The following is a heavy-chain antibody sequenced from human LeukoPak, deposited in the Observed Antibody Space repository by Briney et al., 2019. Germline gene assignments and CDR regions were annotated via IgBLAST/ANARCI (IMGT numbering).Heavy chain of an antibody. J-gene: IGHJ4*02. CDR3: ARLVCGGGSCPAEFDY. D-gene: IGHD2-15*01. V-gene: IGHV4-39*02. Sequence: SETQSLTCIVSGGSISSGGHYWGWIRQPPGKGLEWIGSIYYSGSTYYNPPLNSRVTMFIDMSKNHFSLKMSSVTATDTAVYYCARLVCGGGSCPAEFDYWGQGTLVTVSS. CDR1: GGSISSGGHY. CDR2: IYYSGST.